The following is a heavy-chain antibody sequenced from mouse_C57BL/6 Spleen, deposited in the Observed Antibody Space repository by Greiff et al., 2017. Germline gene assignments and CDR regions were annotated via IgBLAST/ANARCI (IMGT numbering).Heavy chain of an antibody. CDR1: GYTFTSYW. CDR2: IYPSDSET. V-gene: IGHV1-61*01. Sequence: QVQLQQPGAELVRPGSSVKLSCKASGYTFTSYWMDWVKQRPGQGLEWIGNIYPSDSETHYNQKFKDKATLTVDKSSSTAYMQLSSLTSEDSAVYYCAQTAQAVFAYRGQATLVTVSA. D-gene: IGHD3-2*02. CDR3: AQTAQAVFAY. J-gene: IGHJ3*01.